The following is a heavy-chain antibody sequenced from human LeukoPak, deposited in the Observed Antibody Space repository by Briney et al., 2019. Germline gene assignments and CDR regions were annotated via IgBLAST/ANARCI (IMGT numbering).Heavy chain of an antibody. D-gene: IGHD4/OR15-4a*01. CDR1: GFTVSSNS. CDR3: ARRAGAYSHPYDY. Sequence: GGSLRLSCTVSGFTVSSNSMSWVRHAPGKGLEWVSFIYSDNTHYSHSVKGRFTISRDNSNNTLYLQMNSLRAEDTAVYYCARRAGAYSHPYDYWGQGTLVSVSS. CDR2: IYSDNT. J-gene: IGHJ4*02. V-gene: IGHV3-53*01.